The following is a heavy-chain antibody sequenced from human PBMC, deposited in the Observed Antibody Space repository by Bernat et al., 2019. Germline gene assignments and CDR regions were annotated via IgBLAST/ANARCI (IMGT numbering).Heavy chain of an antibody. V-gene: IGHV3-23*01. J-gene: IGHJ4*02. D-gene: IGHD6-19*01. CDR3: AKDRVPESRWNLDY. CDR1: GFPFSTYT. Sequence: EVHLLESGGGLVQPGGSLRLSCAASGFPFSTYTMTCVRQAPGKGLEWVSSIYGGSSGRTFYADSVKGRFTISRDNSKSMVYLQMNTLSADDTGVYYCAKDRVPESRWNLDYWGQGTLVTVSS. CDR2: IYGGSSGRT.